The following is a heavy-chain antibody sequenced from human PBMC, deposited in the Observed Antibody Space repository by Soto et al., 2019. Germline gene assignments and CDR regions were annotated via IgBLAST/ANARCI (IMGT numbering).Heavy chain of an antibody. CDR1: GGSFSGYI. Sequence: PSETLSLTCDVYGGSFSGYIWTWIRQTPGKGLQWIGQINHSGSANYNPSLRSRVTISVHTSNSQFSLELSSVTAADTAVYYCARAIGGEQLVPGLVSYYYYYGMDVWGQGTTVTVSS. D-gene: IGHD6-6*01. J-gene: IGHJ6*02. CDR3: ARAIGGEQLVPGLVSYYYYYGMDV. V-gene: IGHV4-34*01. CDR2: INHSGSA.